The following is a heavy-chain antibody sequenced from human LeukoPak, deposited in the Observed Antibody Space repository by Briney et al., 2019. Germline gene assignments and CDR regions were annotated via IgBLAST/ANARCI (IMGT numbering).Heavy chain of an antibody. Sequence: GSSLKVSCKASGDTFNSSAISWVRQAPGQGLEWVGRIIPMLGIPSYAQNFQGRVTITADTSTNTAFMELSSLRSDDTAVYYCAQRLSWLDPWGQGTRVTVSS. V-gene: IGHV1-69*04. CDR2: IIPMLGIP. D-gene: IGHD4-17*01. J-gene: IGHJ5*02. CDR1: GDTFNSSA. CDR3: AQRLSWLDP.